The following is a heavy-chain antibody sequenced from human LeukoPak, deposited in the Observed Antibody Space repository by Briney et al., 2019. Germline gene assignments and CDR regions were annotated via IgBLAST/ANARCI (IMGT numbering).Heavy chain of an antibody. CDR1: GFTFSSYA. D-gene: IGHD1-14*01. Sequence: GGSLRLSCAASGFTFSSYAMHWVRQAPGKGLEWVAVISYDGSNKYYADSVKGRFTISRDNSKNTLYLQMNSLRAEDTAVYYCARVRLLTYYFDYWGQGTLVTVSS. CDR2: ISYDGSNK. V-gene: IGHV3-30-3*01. J-gene: IGHJ4*02. CDR3: ARVRLLTYYFDY.